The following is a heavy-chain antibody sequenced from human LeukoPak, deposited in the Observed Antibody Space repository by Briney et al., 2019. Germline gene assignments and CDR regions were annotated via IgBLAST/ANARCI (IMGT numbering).Heavy chain of an antibody. CDR1: GFTFSSYW. CDR3: ARGGLTIAEATTSWYLDY. CDR2: IWYDGSNE. Sequence: PGGSLRLSCAASGFTFSSYWMSWVRQAQGKGLEWVALIWYDGSNENYADSVKGRFTISRDNSRNTLYLQMNSLRGEDTAVYYCARGGLTIAEATTSWYLDYWGQGTLVTVSS. V-gene: IGHV3-33*08. D-gene: IGHD1-26*01. J-gene: IGHJ4*02.